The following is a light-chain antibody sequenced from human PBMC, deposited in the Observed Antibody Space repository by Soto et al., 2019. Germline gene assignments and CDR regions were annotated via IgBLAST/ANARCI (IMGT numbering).Light chain of an antibody. J-gene: IGKJ2*01. CDR1: QSVSSY. CDR3: QQRRDWPGT. CDR2: DVS. Sequence: EIVLTQSPATLSLSPGERVTLSCRASQSVSSYLAWYQQKPGQAPRLLIYDVSNRATGVPARFSGSGSGTDFTLTISSLEPEDFALYFCQQRRDWPGTFGQGTKLDIK. V-gene: IGKV3-11*01.